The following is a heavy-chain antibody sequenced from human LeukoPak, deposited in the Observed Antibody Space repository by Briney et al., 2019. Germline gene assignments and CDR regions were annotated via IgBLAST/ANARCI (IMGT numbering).Heavy chain of an antibody. Sequence: GGSLRLSCEGSGCSFSSYWMTWVRQLPGKGLEWVANIRQDESERYFADSVKARFAISRHNAKKSVSLHMSSQRAEDTALYYCARLSAYYYGSYFYYYMDVWGKGTTVTVSS. CDR1: GCSFSSYW. CDR3: ARLSAYYYGSYFYYYMDV. D-gene: IGHD3-10*01. J-gene: IGHJ6*03. CDR2: IRQDESER. V-gene: IGHV3-7*01.